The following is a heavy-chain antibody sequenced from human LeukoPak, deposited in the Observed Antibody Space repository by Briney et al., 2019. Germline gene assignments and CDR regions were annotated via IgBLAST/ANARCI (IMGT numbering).Heavy chain of an antibody. D-gene: IGHD1-26*01. CDR3: ARGRVGSAFDI. V-gene: IGHV3-23*01. CDR1: GFTFSSQA. CDR2: IIGRGGST. J-gene: IGHJ3*02. Sequence: GGSLRLSCAASGFTFSSQAMSWARQAPGKGLEWVSAIIGRGGSTYYADSVKGRFTISRENAKNSLYLQMNSLRAGDTAVYYCARGRVGSAFDIWGQGTMVTVSS.